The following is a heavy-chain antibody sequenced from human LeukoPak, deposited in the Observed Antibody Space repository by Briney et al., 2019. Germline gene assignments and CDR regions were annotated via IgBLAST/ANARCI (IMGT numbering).Heavy chain of an antibody. Sequence: PGGSLRLSCAASGFTISSYAMHWVRQAPGKGLEWVSSISSSSYIYYADSVKGRFTISRDNAKNSLYLQMNSLRAEDTAVYYCATIAVAGSVDYWGQGTLVTVSS. CDR2: ISSSSYI. J-gene: IGHJ4*02. V-gene: IGHV3-21*01. D-gene: IGHD6-19*01. CDR3: ATIAVAGSVDY. CDR1: GFTISSYA.